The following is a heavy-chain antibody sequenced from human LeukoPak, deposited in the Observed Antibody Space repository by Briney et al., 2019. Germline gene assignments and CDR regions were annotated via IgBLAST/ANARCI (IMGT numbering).Heavy chain of an antibody. D-gene: IGHD1-26*01. CDR3: ARDPYSGAYGDTYYYFMDV. CDR1: GFTFSSYW. CDR2: IKQDGSEK. V-gene: IGHV3-7*01. J-gene: IGHJ6*03. Sequence: GGSLRLSCAASGFTFSSYWMSWVRQAPGKGLEWVANIKQDGSEKYYVDSVKGRFTISRDNARNSLYLQMNSLTAEDTAVYYCARDPYSGAYGDTYYYFMDVWGKGTTVTISS.